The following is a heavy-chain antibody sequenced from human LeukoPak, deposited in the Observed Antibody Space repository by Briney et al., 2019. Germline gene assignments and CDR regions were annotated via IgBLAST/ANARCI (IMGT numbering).Heavy chain of an antibody. CDR2: VKTDGIST. CDR1: GFTLRSYW. CDR3: VRDTFGPSDS. Sequence: AGGSLRLSCAASGFTLRSYWMLWVRQAPGKGLVWVSSVKTDGISTQYADSAKGRFTISRDNAKNSLYLQMNSLRAEDTAMYYCVRDTFGPSDSWGQGSLVSVSS. J-gene: IGHJ4*02. D-gene: IGHD3-16*01. V-gene: IGHV3-74*03.